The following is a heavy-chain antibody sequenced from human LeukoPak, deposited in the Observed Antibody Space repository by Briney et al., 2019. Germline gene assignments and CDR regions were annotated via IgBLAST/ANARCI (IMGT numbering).Heavy chain of an antibody. J-gene: IGHJ4*02. D-gene: IGHD5/OR15-5a*01. CDR1: GFTFSRDC. Sequence: GGSLRHSCAPSGFTFSRDCMQGVRQAPGRGLVWVSRISEDGSITTYADSVQGRLTISRDNAKSTVFLQMNSLRVEDTAVYFCVRRYYEYNVYDRHFDFWGQGILVTVSS. V-gene: IGHV3-74*03. CDR2: ISEDGSIT. CDR3: VRRYYEYNVYDRHFDF.